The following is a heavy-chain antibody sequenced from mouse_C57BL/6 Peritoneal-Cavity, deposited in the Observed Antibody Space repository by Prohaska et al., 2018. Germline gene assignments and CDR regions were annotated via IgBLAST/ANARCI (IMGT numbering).Heavy chain of an antibody. J-gene: IGHJ4*01. CDR2: INPNNGGT. V-gene: IGHV1-26*01. CDR3: ASDGNLDGYAMDY. D-gene: IGHD2-1*01. CDR1: GYTFTDYY. Sequence: PGASVKISCKASGYTFTDYYMNWVKQSHGNSLEWIGDINPNNGGTSYNQKFKGKATLTVEKSSSIAYMELRSVTSEDSAVYYCASDGNLDGYAMDYWGQGTSVTVSS.